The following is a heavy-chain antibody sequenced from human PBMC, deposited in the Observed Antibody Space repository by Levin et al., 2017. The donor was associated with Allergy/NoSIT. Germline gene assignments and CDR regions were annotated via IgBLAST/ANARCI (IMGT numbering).Heavy chain of an antibody. CDR2: ISAYNGNT. V-gene: IGHV1-18*01. CDR1: GYTFTSYG. Sequence: ASVKVSCKASGYTFTSYGISWVRQAPGQGLEWMGWISAYNGNTNYAQKLQGRVTMTTDTSTSTAYMELRSLRSDDTAVYYCARGPRRGIVVVTAIAYYFDHWGQGTLVTVSS. D-gene: IGHD2-21*02. J-gene: IGHJ4*02. CDR3: ARGPRRGIVVVTAIAYYFDH.